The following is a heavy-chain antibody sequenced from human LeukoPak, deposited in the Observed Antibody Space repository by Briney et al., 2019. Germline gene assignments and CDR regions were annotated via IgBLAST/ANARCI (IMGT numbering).Heavy chain of an antibody. Sequence: GGSLRLSCAASGFTFSGSAMHWVRQASGKGLEWVGRIRSKTNSYATAYAASVKGRFTISRDDSKNTAYLQMNSLKTEDAAVYYCARWGRRIAAQSYYFDYWGQGTLVTVSS. V-gene: IGHV3-73*01. CDR1: GFTFSGSA. J-gene: IGHJ4*02. CDR3: ARWGRRIAAQSYYFDY. D-gene: IGHD6-6*01. CDR2: IRSKTNSYAT.